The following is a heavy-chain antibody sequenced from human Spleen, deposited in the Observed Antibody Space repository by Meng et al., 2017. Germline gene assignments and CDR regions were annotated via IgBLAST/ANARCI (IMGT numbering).Heavy chain of an antibody. V-gene: IGHV1-2*06. D-gene: IGHD4-17*01. CDR1: GYTFPDYW. CDR3: ARALGEYGDSTRYYFDY. Sequence: ASVKVSCKASGYTFPDYWLHWVRRAPGQGLEWMGRINPKSGDTHYAQKFQGRVTITADESTSTAYMELSSLRSEDTAVYYCARALGEYGDSTRYYFDYWGQGTLVTVSS. J-gene: IGHJ4*02. CDR2: INPKSGDT.